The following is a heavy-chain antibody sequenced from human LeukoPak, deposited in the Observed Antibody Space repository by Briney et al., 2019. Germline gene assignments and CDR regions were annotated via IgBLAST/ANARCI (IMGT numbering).Heavy chain of an antibody. V-gene: IGHV1-8*01. CDR2: MNPNSGNT. CDR1: GYTFTSYD. CDR3: ARGFTMVRGVFPGY. D-gene: IGHD3-10*01. J-gene: IGHJ4*02. Sequence: ASVKVSCKASGYTFTSYDINWVRQATGQGLEWMGWMNPNSGNTGYAQKFQGRVTMTRNTSISTAYMELSNLRSEDTAVYYCARGFTMVRGVFPGYWGQGTLVTVSS.